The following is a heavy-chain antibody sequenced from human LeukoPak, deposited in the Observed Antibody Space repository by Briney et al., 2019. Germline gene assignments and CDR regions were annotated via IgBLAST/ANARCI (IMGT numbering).Heavy chain of an antibody. J-gene: IGHJ4*02. CDR1: GYTFTGYY. CDR3: GRGRRVTQLLQLGPIFDY. V-gene: IGHV1-2*02. D-gene: IGHD1-26*01. Sequence: ASVKVSCKASGYTFTGYYMRWVRQAPGQGLEWMGWINPNSGGTNYAQKLQGRVIMTRDTSTSTAYMQMSRLTSDDTAVYYCGRGRRVTQLLQLGPIFDYWGQGTLVSVSS. CDR2: INPNSGGT.